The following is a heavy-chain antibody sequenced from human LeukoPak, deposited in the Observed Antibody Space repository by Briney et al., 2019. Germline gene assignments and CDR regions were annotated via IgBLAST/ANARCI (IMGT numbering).Heavy chain of an antibody. D-gene: IGHD2-15*01. CDR2: ISGSGGST. CDR1: GFTFSSYA. CDR3: SKDLPXWPYCSGGSCYSGYYYGMDV. J-gene: IGHJ6*04. Sequence: PGGSLRLSCAASGFTFSSYAMSWVRQAPGKGLEWVSAISGSGGSTYYADSVKGRFTISRDNSKNTLYLQMNSLRAEDTAVYYCSKDLPXWPYCSGGSCYSGYYYGMDVWGKGTTVTVSS. V-gene: IGHV3-23*01.